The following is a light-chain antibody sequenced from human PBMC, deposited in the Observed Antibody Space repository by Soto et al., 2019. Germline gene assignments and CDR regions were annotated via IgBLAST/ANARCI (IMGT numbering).Light chain of an antibody. V-gene: IGKV3-20*01. J-gene: IGKJ2*01. CDR3: QHYGTSLYT. CDR1: QIISSTY. CDR2: GAS. Sequence: DIVLTQSPGTLSLSPGERATLSCRASQIISSTYLGWYQQKPGQAPRLLIYGASSRATGIPDRFSGSGSGTDFTLTISRLETEDFAVYYCQHYGTSLYTFGQGTKLESK.